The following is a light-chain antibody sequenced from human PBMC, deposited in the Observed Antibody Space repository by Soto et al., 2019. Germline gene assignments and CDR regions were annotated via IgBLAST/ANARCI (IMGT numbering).Light chain of an antibody. CDR3: SSYTSSSIL. Sequence: QSVLTQPASVSGSPGQSITISCTGTSSDVRGYNYVSWYQQHPGKAPKLMIYEVSNRPSGVSNRFSGSKSCNTASLTISGLQAEDEADYYCSSYTSSSILFGGGTKLTVL. CDR2: EVS. V-gene: IGLV2-14*01. CDR1: SSDVRGYNY. J-gene: IGLJ3*02.